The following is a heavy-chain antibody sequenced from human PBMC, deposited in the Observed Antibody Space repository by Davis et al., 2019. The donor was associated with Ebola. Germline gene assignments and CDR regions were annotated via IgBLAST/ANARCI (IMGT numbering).Heavy chain of an antibody. V-gene: IGHV4-59*08. CDR3: ARSYGAAPFDY. Sequence: MPSETLSLTCTVSGCSISPYFLRWLRQPPGKGLEWIGYIYYSGSTKYNLSLQGRVAISLYTSKNPFSLKLRSVTAADTAVYYCARSYGAAPFDYWGQGTLVTVSS. CDR1: GCSISPYF. D-gene: IGHD4/OR15-4a*01. J-gene: IGHJ4*02. CDR2: IYYSGST.